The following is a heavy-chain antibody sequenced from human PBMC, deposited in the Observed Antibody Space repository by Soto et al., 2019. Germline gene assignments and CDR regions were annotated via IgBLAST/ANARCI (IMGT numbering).Heavy chain of an antibody. Sequence: VKVSFKASRGTFISYVINWVRRAPGQGLEWMGGIIPIFGTANYAQKFQARVTITADESTSTGYMELSSLRSEDTAGDYWANPHSGYDGPYFDYWGQGTLVTVSS. D-gene: IGHD5-12*01. CDR2: IIPIFGTA. V-gene: IGHV1-69*01. CDR3: ANPHSGYDGPYFDY. CDR1: RGTFISYV. J-gene: IGHJ4*01.